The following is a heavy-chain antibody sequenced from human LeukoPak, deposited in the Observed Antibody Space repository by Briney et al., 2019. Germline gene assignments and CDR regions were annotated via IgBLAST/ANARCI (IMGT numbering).Heavy chain of an antibody. CDR2: LYSCGSM. J-gene: IGHJ4*02. Sequence: GGSLRLSCAASGISVSSNYMSWVRQAPGKGLEWVSVLYSCGSMYYADSVKGRFTISRDNSKNTLYLQMNSLRAEDTAVYYCARGGGYGQDFDYWGQGTLVTVSS. CDR1: GISVSSNY. CDR3: ARGGGYGQDFDY. D-gene: IGHD5-12*01. V-gene: IGHV3-53*01.